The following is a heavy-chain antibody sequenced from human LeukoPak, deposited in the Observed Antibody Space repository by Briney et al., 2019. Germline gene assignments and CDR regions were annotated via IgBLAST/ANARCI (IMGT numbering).Heavy chain of an antibody. CDR1: GYTFTGYY. D-gene: IGHD6-13*01. Sequence: ASVKVSCKASGYTFTGYYMHWVRQAPGQGLEWMGWINPNSGGTNYAQKFQGRVTMTRNTSISTAYMELSSLRSEDTAVYYCAREIAAAGENYYYYMDVWGKGTTVTISS. CDR3: AREIAAAGENYYYYMDV. V-gene: IGHV1-2*02. CDR2: INPNSGGT. J-gene: IGHJ6*03.